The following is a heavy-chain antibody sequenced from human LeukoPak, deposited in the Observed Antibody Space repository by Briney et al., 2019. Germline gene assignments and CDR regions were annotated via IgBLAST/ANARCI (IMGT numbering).Heavy chain of an antibody. D-gene: IGHD1-26*01. V-gene: IGHV1-46*01. CDR3: VRGAPPSGRFFDY. CDR1: GYTLTDYY. J-gene: IGHJ4*02. CDR2: INPSGGST. Sequence: GASVKVSCKASGYTLTDYYMHWVRQAPGQGPEWMGIINPSGGSTNFAQKFQGRVTMTRDTSTSTVYMELSSLRSEDAAVYYCVRGAPPSGRFFDYWGQGTLVTVSS.